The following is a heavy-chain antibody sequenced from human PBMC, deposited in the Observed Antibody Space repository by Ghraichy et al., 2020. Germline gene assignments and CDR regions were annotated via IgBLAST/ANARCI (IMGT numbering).Heavy chain of an antibody. CDR1: GGSISSGSYY. Sequence: SETLSLTCTVSGGSISSGSYYWSLIRQPAGKGLEWIGRIYTSGSTNYNPSLKSRVTISVDTSKNQFSLKLSSVTAADTAVYYCARRGPSGSFDYWGQGTLVTVSS. CDR3: ARRGPSGSFDY. D-gene: IGHD1-26*01. CDR2: IYTSGST. V-gene: IGHV4-61*02. J-gene: IGHJ4*02.